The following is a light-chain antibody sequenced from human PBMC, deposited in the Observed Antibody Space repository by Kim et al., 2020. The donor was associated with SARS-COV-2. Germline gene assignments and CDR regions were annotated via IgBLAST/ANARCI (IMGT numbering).Light chain of an antibody. CDR1: SGSASTSYY. V-gene: IGLV8-61*01. J-gene: IGLJ3*02. Sequence: QAVVTQEPSFSVSPGGTVTLTCGLSSGSASTSYYPSWYQQTPGQAPRTLIYSTNTRSSGVPDRFSGSILGNKAALTITGAQADDESDYYCVLYMGSGIRVFGGGTQLTVL. CDR2: STN. CDR3: VLYMGSGIRV.